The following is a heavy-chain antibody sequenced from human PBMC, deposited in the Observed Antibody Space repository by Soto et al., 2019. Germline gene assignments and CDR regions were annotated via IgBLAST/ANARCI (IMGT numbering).Heavy chain of an antibody. CDR3: ARYGPCIAAAGNWFDP. CDR2: INPNSGGT. D-gene: IGHD6-13*01. J-gene: IGHJ5*02. CDR1: GYTFTGYY. V-gene: IGHV1-2*02. Sequence: QVQLVQSGAEVKKPGASVKVSCKASGYTFTGYYMHWVRQAPGQGLEWMGWINPNSGGTNYAQKFQGRVTMTRDTSISTAYMELSRLRSDDTAVYYCARYGPCIAAAGNWFDPWGQGTLVTVSS.